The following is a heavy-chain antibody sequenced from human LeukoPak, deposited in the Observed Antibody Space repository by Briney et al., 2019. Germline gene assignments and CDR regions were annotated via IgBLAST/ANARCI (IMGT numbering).Heavy chain of an antibody. CDR2: ISAYNGNT. J-gene: IGHJ5*02. D-gene: IGHD3-3*01. CDR1: GYTFTSYG. V-gene: IGHV1-18*01. CDR3: ARGPDPLDFRSGYSATLGYNWFDP. Sequence: ASVKVSCKASGYTFTSYGISWVRQAPGQGLEWMGWISAYNGNTNYAQKLQGRVTMTTDTSTSTAYMELRSLRSDDTAVYYCARGPDPLDFRSGYSATLGYNWFDPWGQGTLVTVSS.